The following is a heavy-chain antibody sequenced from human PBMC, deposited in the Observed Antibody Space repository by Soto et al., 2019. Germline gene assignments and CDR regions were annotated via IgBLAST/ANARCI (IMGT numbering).Heavy chain of an antibody. D-gene: IGHD2-21*02. Sequence: GSCPTPVNPPQTLTPTCTFSGFSPRTSGGGVGWIPQPPRKALEWLALIYWDDDKRYSPSLRSRLTISKDTSKNQVVLTMTNMDPVDTATYYCIQSRCGGDCLQSYASHYYYGMDVWGQGTTVTVSS. CDR2: IYWDDDK. CDR1: GFSPRTSGGG. V-gene: IGHV2-5*02. CDR3: IQSRCGGDCLQSYASHYYYGMDV. J-gene: IGHJ6*02.